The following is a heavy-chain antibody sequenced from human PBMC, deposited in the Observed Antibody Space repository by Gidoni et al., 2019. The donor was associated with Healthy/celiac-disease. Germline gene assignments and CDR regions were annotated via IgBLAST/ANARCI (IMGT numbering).Heavy chain of an antibody. J-gene: IGHJ4*02. CDR3: ARGAPKTSVGATSYHFDY. CDR1: GGTFSSSP. D-gene: IGHD1-26*01. V-gene: IGHV1-69*01. Sequence: HSGAEAKKPGSSVKVSCQASGGTFSSSPISWVRQAPGQGLEWMGGIIPIFGTANYAQKFQGRVTITADESTSTAYMELSSLRSEDTAVYYCARGAPKTSVGATSYHFDYWGQGTLVTVSS. CDR2: IIPIFGTA.